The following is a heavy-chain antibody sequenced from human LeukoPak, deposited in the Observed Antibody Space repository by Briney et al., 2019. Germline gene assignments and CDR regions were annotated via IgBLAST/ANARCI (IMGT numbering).Heavy chain of an antibody. CDR2: IYYSGST. CDR3: ARDGYSQGYLDY. J-gene: IGHJ4*02. Sequence: SETLSLTCTVSGGSISSYYWSWIRQPPGKGLEWIGYIYYSGSTNYNPSLKSRVTISVDTSKNQFSLKLSSVTAADTAVYYCARDGYSQGYLDYWGQGTLVTVSS. D-gene: IGHD2-15*01. CDR1: GGSISSYY. V-gene: IGHV4-59*01.